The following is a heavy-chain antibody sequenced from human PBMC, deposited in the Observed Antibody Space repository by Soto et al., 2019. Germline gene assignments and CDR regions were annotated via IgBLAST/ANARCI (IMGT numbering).Heavy chain of an antibody. CDR3: ARLGYAYGRANWFDP. V-gene: IGHV4-39*01. J-gene: IGHJ5*02. Sequence: SDTLSLTCTVSGGSISSSSYYWGWIRQPPGKGLEWIGSIYYSGSTYYNPSLKSRVTISVDTSKNQFSLKLSSVTAADTAVYYCARLGYAYGRANWFDPWGQGTLVTVSS. CDR2: IYYSGST. CDR1: GGSISSSSYY. D-gene: IGHD4-17*01.